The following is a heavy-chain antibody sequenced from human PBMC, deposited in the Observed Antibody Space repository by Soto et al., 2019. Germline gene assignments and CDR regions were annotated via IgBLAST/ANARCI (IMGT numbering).Heavy chain of an antibody. V-gene: IGHV5-51*01. CDR1: GYSFTSYW. CDR2: IYPGDSDT. J-gene: IGHJ6*02. D-gene: IGHD1-1*01. Sequence: PGESLKISCKGSGYSFTSYWIGWVRQMPGKGLEWMGIIYPGDSDTRYSPSFQGQVTISADKSISTAYLQWSSLKASDTAMYYCARQSRYNCNDVSYYYYGMDVWGQRTTVPVSS. CDR3: ARQSRYNCNDVSYYYYGMDV.